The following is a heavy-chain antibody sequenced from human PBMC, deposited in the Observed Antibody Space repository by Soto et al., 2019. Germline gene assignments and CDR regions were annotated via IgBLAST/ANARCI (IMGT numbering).Heavy chain of an antibody. CDR2: ISSSSSYI. Sequence: PGGSLRLSCAASGFTFSSYSMNWVRQAPGKGLEWVSSISSSSSYIYYADSVKGRFTISRDNAKNSRYLQMNSLRAEDTAVYYCARPIAETDAFDIWGQGTMVTVSS. J-gene: IGHJ3*02. V-gene: IGHV3-21*01. CDR3: ARPIAETDAFDI. D-gene: IGHD2-21*01. CDR1: GFTFSSYS.